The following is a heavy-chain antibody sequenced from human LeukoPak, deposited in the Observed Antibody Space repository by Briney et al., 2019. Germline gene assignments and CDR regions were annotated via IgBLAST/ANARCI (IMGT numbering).Heavy chain of an antibody. CDR1: GFTFSSYA. D-gene: IGHD5-12*01. V-gene: IGHV3-23*01. CDR2: ISDSGGTT. J-gene: IGHJ4*02. CDR3: AKEDYRRGYSGYDYYY. Sequence: GGSLRLSCAASGFTFSSYAMSWVRQAPGKGLEWVSAISDSGGTTYYAESVKGRFTMSRDNSKNTLYLQMNSLRVEDTAEYYCAKEDYRRGYSGYDYYYWGQGTLVTVSS.